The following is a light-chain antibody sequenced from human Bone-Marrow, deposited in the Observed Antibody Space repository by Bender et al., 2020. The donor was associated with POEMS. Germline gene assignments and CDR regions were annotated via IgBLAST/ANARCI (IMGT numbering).Light chain of an antibody. J-gene: IGLJ3*02. CDR1: TSNVGGYDY. V-gene: IGLV2-14*03. CDR2: DVS. CDR3: SSYSTTTLGWV. Sequence: QSALSQPRSVSGSPGQSVTISCTGTTSNVGGYDYVSWYQHHPGKAPKLIIYDVSERPSGVSSRFSGSKSGNTASLTISGLQAEDEADYYCSSYSTTTLGWVFGGGTKLTVL.